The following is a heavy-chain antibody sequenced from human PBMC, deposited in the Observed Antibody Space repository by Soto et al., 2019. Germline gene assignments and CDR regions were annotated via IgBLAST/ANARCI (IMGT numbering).Heavy chain of an antibody. D-gene: IGHD3-3*01. Sequence: GSLRLSCTASGFSCASFAMTWVRQAPGKGLEWVATISGSDGKTYYADSVKGRFSISRDTSRNTLYLQMNSLRADDTAIYYCAKWSYLDYWGQGTRVTVSS. V-gene: IGHV3-23*01. CDR2: ISGSDGKT. CDR1: GFSCASFA. CDR3: AKWSYLDY. J-gene: IGHJ4*02.